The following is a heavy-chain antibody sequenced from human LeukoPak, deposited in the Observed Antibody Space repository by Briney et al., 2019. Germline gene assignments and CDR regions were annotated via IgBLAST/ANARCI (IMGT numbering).Heavy chain of an antibody. CDR1: DGLISSYY. CDR2: IYTSGSS. Sequence: PSETLSLTCTVSDGLISSYYWSWIRQPAGKGLEWIGRIYTSGSSNYNPSLKGRVTMSVDTSRNQFSLKLSSVTAADTAVYYCARGLLPTAIGWFDPWGQGTRVTVSS. D-gene: IGHD2-21*02. V-gene: IGHV4-4*07. J-gene: IGHJ5*02. CDR3: ARGLLPTAIGWFDP.